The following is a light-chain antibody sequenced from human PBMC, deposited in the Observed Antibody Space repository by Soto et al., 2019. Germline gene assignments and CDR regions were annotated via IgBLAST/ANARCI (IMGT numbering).Light chain of an antibody. V-gene: IGLV1-40*01. CDR3: QSYGSGLSVV. CDR2: ETD. Sequence: QSVLTQPPSISGAPGQRVTITCTGSDSNIGASYDVNWYQHLPGAAPNLLIYETDTRPSGVPDRFSASRSGASASLAIDKLQTGDEGDYYCQSYGSGLSVVFGGGTTLTVL. J-gene: IGLJ2*01. CDR1: DSNIGASYD.